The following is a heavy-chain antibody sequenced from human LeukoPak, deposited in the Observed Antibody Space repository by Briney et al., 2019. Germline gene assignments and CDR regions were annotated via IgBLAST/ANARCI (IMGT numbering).Heavy chain of an antibody. CDR3: ARGSAYNWFDP. Sequence: SETLSLTCAVSGGSISSGGYSWSWIRQPAGKGLDWIGRIYTSGSTNYNPSLKSRVTMSVDTSKHQFSLKLRSVTAADTAVYYCARGSAYNWFDPWGQGTLVTVSS. CDR2: IYTSGST. CDR1: GGSISSGGYS. D-gene: IGHD6-25*01. J-gene: IGHJ5*02. V-gene: IGHV4-61*02.